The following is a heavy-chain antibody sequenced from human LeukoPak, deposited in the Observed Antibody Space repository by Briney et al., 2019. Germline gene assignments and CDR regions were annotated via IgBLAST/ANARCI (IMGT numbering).Heavy chain of an antibody. Sequence: GGSLRLSCAASGFTFSNAWMSWVRQAPGKGLEWVGRIKSKTDGGTTDYAAPVKGRFTISRDDSKNTLYLQMNSLKTEDTAVYYCTTIETIYGDRYYFDYWGQGTLVTVSS. CDR2: IKSKTDGGTT. CDR1: GFTFSNAW. V-gene: IGHV3-15*01. CDR3: TTIETIYGDRYYFDY. D-gene: IGHD4-17*01. J-gene: IGHJ4*02.